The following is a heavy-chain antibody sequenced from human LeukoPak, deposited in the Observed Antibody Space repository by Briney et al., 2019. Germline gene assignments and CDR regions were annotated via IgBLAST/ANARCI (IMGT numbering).Heavy chain of an antibody. J-gene: IGHJ5*02. Sequence: ASVKVSCKASGYTFTGYYIHWVRQDPGQGLEWMGWINPNSGGTNYAQKFQGRVTMTRDTSISTAYMELSRLRSDDTAVYYCARTSGVRGLFDPWGQGTLVTVSS. D-gene: IGHD3-10*01. V-gene: IGHV1-2*02. CDR2: INPNSGGT. CDR1: GYTFTGYY. CDR3: ARTSGVRGLFDP.